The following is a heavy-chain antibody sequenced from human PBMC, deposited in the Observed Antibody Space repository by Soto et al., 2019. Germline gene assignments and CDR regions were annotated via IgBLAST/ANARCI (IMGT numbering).Heavy chain of an antibody. CDR2: TYYRSKWYN. V-gene: IGHV6-1*01. CDR1: GDSVSSNSAA. CDR3: ARGITGTNLYYYYGMDV. J-gene: IGHJ6*02. D-gene: IGHD1-7*01. Sequence: SQTLSLTCAISGDSVSSNSAAWNWIRQSPSRGLEWLGRTYYRSKWYNDYAVSVKSRITINSDTSKNQFSLQLNSVTPEDTAVYYCARGITGTNLYYYYGMDVWGQGTTVTVSS.